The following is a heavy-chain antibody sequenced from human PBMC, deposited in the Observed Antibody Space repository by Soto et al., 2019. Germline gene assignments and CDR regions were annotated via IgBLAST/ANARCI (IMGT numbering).Heavy chain of an antibody. CDR2: INPNSGGT. CDR1: GYTFTGYY. D-gene: IGHD6-6*01. J-gene: IGHJ4*02. V-gene: IGHV1-2*04. Sequence: GASVKVSCKASGYTFTGYYMHWVRQAPGQGLEWMGWINPNSGGTNYAQKFQGWVTMTRDTSISTAYMELSRLRSDDTAVYYCARVLGIAARQSALGYRGQGTLVTVSS. CDR3: ARVLGIAARQSALGY.